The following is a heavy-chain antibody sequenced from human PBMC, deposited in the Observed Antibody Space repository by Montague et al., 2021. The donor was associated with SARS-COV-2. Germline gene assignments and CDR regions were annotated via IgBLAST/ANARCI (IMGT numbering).Heavy chain of an antibody. Sequence: SETLSLTCTVSGGSISSGSYYWSWIRQPPGKGLEWIGRISYSGSTNYNPSLKSRVTISVDTSKNQFSLKLSSVTAADTAVYYCARDISAVGQFDYWGQGTLVTVSS. CDR1: GGSISSGSYY. V-gene: IGHV4-39*02. CDR2: ISYSGST. J-gene: IGHJ4*02. CDR3: ARDISAVGQFDY. D-gene: IGHD2-15*01.